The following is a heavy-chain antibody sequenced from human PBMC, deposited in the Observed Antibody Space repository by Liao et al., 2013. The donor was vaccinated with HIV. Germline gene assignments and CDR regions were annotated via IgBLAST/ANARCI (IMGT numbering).Heavy chain of an antibody. Sequence: QLRLQESGSGLVKPSQTLSLTCAVSGDSIAYGGYSWNWVRQPAGEELEWIGRVYKDGNTNYNPSFESRVTMSVDMSKNQISLQLTSVTAADAAVYYCARGGALDVWGRGTTVIVS. CDR1: GDSIAYGGYS. D-gene: IGHD6-25*01. CDR3: ARGGALDV. V-gene: IGHV4-61*02. CDR2: VYKDGNT. J-gene: IGHJ3*01.